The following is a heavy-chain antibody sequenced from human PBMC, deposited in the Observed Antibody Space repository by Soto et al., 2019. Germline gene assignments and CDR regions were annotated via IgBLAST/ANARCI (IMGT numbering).Heavy chain of an antibody. V-gene: IGHV4-34*01. CDR3: ARKAVTIFGVVILRNWFDP. CDR1: GGSFSGYY. D-gene: IGHD3-3*01. J-gene: IGHJ5*02. Sequence: SETLSLTCAVYGGSFSGYYWSWIRQPPGKGLEWIGEINHSGSTNYNPSLKSRVTISVDTSKNQFSLKLSSVTAADTAVYYCARKAVTIFGVVILRNWFDPWGQGTLVTSPQ. CDR2: INHSGST.